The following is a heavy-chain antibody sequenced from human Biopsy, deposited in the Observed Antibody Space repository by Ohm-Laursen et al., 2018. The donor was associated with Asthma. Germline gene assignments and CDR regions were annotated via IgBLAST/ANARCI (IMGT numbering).Heavy chain of an antibody. Sequence: SLRLSCSAPGFAVSRDHMFWVRQAPGKGLERVSVVYSGGTSHTADSVRGRFTISRDYSKNTLYLQMHMLRAEDTAVYYCARGDSSNWSHYYFDYRGQGTLVTVSS. CDR2: VYSGGTS. J-gene: IGHJ4*02. V-gene: IGHV3-53*01. D-gene: IGHD3-22*01. CDR3: ARGDSSNWSHYYFDY. CDR1: GFAVSRDH.